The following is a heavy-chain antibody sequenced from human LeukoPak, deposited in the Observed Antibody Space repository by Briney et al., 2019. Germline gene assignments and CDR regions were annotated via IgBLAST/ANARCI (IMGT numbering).Heavy chain of an antibody. J-gene: IGHJ4*02. V-gene: IGHV3-74*01. CDR1: GFTFRSYW. Sequence: HSGGSLRLSCAASGFTFRSYWMHWVRQAPGKGLEWVSRVIRDGSFTNYADSVKGRFTISRDNAKNTLYLQMSSLRAEDTAVYFCVRDGDDFNFAYWGQGSLVTVSS. D-gene: IGHD5-24*01. CDR2: VIRDGSFT. CDR3: VRDGDDFNFAY.